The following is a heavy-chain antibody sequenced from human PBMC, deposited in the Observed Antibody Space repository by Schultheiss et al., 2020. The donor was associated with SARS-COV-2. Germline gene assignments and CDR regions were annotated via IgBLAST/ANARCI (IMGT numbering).Heavy chain of an antibody. Sequence: GGSLRLSCAASGFTFSSYAMHWVRQAPGKGLEWVSYISSSSSTIYYADSVEGRFIISRDNAKNSLYLQMNSLRAEDTAVYYCARYGSSGWLDYWGQGTLVTVSS. CDR3: ARYGSSGWLDY. CDR1: GFTFSSYA. V-gene: IGHV3-48*04. J-gene: IGHJ4*02. CDR2: ISSSSSTI. D-gene: IGHD6-19*01.